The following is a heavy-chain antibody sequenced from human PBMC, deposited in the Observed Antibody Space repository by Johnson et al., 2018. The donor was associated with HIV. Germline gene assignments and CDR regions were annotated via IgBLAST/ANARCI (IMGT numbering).Heavy chain of an antibody. V-gene: IGHV3-66*02. Sequence: VQLVESGGGLVQPGGSLRLSCAASGITVGTNYMSWVRQAPGKGLEWVSVIFSVGDVYYADSVKGRFTISRDNSKNTLYLQMNSLRAEDTAVYYCARERASDSSGYSKDHDDAFDIWGQGTMVTVSS. CDR2: IFSVGDV. CDR1: GITVGTNY. D-gene: IGHD3-22*01. J-gene: IGHJ3*02. CDR3: ARERASDSSGYSKDHDDAFDI.